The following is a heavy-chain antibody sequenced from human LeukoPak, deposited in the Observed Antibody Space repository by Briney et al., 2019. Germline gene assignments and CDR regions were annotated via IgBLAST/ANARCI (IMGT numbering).Heavy chain of an antibody. CDR2: ISSSSSYT. Sequence: GGSLRLSCAASGFTFSDYYMSWIRQAPGKGLEWVSYISSSSSYTDYADSVKGRFTISRDNAKNSLYLQENSMRADDTALYYCAVETALRGSFDYWGQGTLVTVSS. CDR3: AVETALRGSFDY. D-gene: IGHD3-10*01. CDR1: GFTFSDYY. V-gene: IGHV3-11*03. J-gene: IGHJ4*02.